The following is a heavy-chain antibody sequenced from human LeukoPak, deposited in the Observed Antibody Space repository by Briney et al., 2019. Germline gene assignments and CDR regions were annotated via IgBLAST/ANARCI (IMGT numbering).Heavy chain of an antibody. V-gene: IGHV1-2*02. CDR1: GYTFTGYY. D-gene: IGHD1-26*01. CDR2: INPNSGVT. CDR3: ARDPPHKAGARMDV. Sequence: ASVKVSCKASGYTFTGYYMHWVRQAPGQGLEWMGWINPNSGVTNYAQKFQGRVTMTRDTSISTAYMELSRLRSEGTAVYYCARDPPHKAGARMDVWGQGTTVPVSS. J-gene: IGHJ6*02.